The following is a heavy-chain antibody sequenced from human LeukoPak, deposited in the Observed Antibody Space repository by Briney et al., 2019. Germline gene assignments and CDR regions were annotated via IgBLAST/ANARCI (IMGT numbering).Heavy chain of an antibody. V-gene: IGHV4-59*08. CDR1: GGSISRYY. Sequence: SETLSLTCTVSGGSISRYYWSWIRQPPGKGLEWIGNVYSSGTTNDNPSLKSRVTLSVDTSKNQFFLNLSSVTAADTAVYYCARQTYYYYGMDVWGQGTTVTVSS. CDR3: ARQTYYYYGMDV. CDR2: VYSSGTT. J-gene: IGHJ6*02.